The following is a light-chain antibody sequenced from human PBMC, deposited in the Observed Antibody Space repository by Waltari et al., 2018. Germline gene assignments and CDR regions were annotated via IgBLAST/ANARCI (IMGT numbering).Light chain of an antibody. CDR3: QQSYSTLRT. V-gene: IGKV1-39*01. CDR2: AAS. CDR1: QNIVTY. J-gene: IGKJ1*01. Sequence: DIQMTQSPSSLSASVGDRVTITCRASQNIVTYLSWYQLKPGKAPKLLIYAASSLQSGAPSRFSVSGSGTDFTLTISSLQPEDFATYYCQQSYSTLRTFGQGTTVEIK.